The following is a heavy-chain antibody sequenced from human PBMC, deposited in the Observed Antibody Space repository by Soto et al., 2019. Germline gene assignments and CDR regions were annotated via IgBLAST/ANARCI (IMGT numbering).Heavy chain of an antibody. CDR2: ISARGGSI. CDR1: GFCFSSYA. Sequence: EVQLLESGGGLVQPGGSLRLSCAASGFCFSSYAMVWLRQAPGKGLGWVSVISARGGSIYFADSVKGRFTISRDKSKNVLSLEMNSLRAEETARYFCAKGSIEYCSSVDNWGQGALVVGSS. D-gene: IGHD2-15*01. V-gene: IGHV3-23*01. CDR3: AKGSIEYCSSVDN. J-gene: IGHJ4*02.